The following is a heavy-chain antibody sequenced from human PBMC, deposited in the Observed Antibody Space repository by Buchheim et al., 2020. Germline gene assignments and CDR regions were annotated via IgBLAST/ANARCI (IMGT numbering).Heavy chain of an antibody. CDR1: GFTFSSYG. CDR3: ARSNYYDSSGYYGLWDY. Sequence: QVQLVESGGGVVQPGRSLRLSCAASGFTFSSYGMHWVRQAPGKGLEWVAVIWYDGSNKYYADSVKGRFTISRDNSKNTPFLQMNSLRAEDTAVYYCARSNYYDSSGYYGLWDYWGQGTL. CDR2: IWYDGSNK. J-gene: IGHJ4*02. D-gene: IGHD3-22*01. V-gene: IGHV3-33*01.